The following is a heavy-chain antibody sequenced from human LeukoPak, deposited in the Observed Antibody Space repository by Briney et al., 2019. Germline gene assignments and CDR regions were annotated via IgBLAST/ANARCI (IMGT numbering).Heavy chain of an antibody. J-gene: IGHJ4*02. D-gene: IGHD3-3*01. CDR2: ISGSGGST. CDR1: GFTFSSYA. CDR3: AKGPSYDFWSGLNFDY. V-gene: IGHV3-23*01. Sequence: GGSLRLPCAASGFTFSSYAMSWVRQAPGKGLEWVSAISGSGGSTYYADSVKGRFTISRDNSKNTLYLQMNSLRAEDTAVYHCAKGPSYDFWSGLNFDYWGQGTLVTVSS.